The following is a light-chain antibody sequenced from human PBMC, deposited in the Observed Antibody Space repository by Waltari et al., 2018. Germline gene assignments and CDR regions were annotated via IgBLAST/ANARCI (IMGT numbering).Light chain of an antibody. CDR3: SSYAGSFYV. J-gene: IGLJ1*01. V-gene: IGLV2-8*01. Sequence: QSALTQPPSASGSPGQSVTISCTGTSSAVGGSNYVSWYQQHPGKAPKLMIYEVSKRPSGVPDRFSGSKSGNTASLTVSGLQAEDEADYYCSSYAGSFYVFGTGTKVTVL. CDR1: SSAVGGSNY. CDR2: EVS.